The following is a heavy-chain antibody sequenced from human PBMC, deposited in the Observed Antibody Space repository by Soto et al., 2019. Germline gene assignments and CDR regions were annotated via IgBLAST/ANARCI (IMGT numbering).Heavy chain of an antibody. D-gene: IGHD6-19*01. CDR1: GFTFSSYG. J-gene: IGHJ3*02. CDR3: AKGALIGYSSDWYDPGDAFDI. CDR2: ISYDGSNK. Sequence: PGGSLRLSCAASGFTFSSYGMHWVRQAPGKGLEWVAVISYDGSNKYYADSVKGRFTISRDNSKNTLYLQMNSLRAEDTAVYYCAKGALIGYSSDWYDPGDAFDIWGQGTMVAVSS. V-gene: IGHV3-30*18.